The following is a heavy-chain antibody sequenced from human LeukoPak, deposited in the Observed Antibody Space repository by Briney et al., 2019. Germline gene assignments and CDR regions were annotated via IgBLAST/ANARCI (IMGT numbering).Heavy chain of an antibody. J-gene: IGHJ4*02. V-gene: IGHV1-18*01. CDR1: GYTFTSYG. CDR3: ARDEFRTYGDYGVY. CDR2: ISAYNGNT. Sequence: ASVKVPCKASGYTFTSYGISWVRQAPGQGLEWMGWISAYNGNTNYAQKLQGRVTMTTDTSTSTAYMELRSLRSDDTAVYYCARDEFRTYGDYGVYWGQGTLVTVSS. D-gene: IGHD4-17*01.